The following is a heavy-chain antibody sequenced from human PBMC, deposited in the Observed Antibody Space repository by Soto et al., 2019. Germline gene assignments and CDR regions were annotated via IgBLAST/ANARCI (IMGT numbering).Heavy chain of an antibody. CDR1: GGTFSSYA. Sequence: QVQLVQSGAEVKKPGSSVKVSCKASGGTFSSYAISWVRQAPGQGLEWMGGIIPIFGTANYAQKFQGRVTITADESTSTAYMELSSLRSEDTAVYYCARDKGFSGLRFLEWLSRYGMDGWGQGTTVTVSS. D-gene: IGHD3-3*01. V-gene: IGHV1-69*01. CDR2: IIPIFGTA. J-gene: IGHJ6*02. CDR3: ARDKGFSGLRFLEWLSRYGMDG.